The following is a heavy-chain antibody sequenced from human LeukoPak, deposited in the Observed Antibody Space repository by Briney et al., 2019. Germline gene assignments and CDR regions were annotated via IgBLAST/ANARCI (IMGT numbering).Heavy chain of an antibody. CDR2: IRSNSDGGTI. D-gene: IGHD3-22*01. J-gene: IGHJ5*02. CDR3: ATDFYDTT. V-gene: IGHV3-15*07. Sequence: GGSLRLSCATSGFTFSNAWMNWVRQAPGKGLEWVGRIRSNSDGGTIDYAAPVKGRFALSGDDSKNTLYLQMNSLQTEDTAVYYCATDFYDTTWGQGTLVTVSS. CDR1: GFTFSNAW.